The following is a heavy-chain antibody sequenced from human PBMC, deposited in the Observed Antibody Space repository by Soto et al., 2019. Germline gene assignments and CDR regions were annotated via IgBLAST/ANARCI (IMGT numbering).Heavy chain of an antibody. CDR1: GFTFSSYS. J-gene: IGHJ3*02. CDR2: ISSSSSSI. Sequence: PGGSLRLSCAASGFTFSSYSMNWVRQAPGKGLEWVSYISSSSSSIYYADSVKGRFTISRDNAKNSLYLQMNSLRAEDTAVYYCARASRVITFGGVIVRLTNAFDIWGQGTMVTVSS. D-gene: IGHD3-16*02. CDR3: ARASRVITFGGVIVRLTNAFDI. V-gene: IGHV3-48*01.